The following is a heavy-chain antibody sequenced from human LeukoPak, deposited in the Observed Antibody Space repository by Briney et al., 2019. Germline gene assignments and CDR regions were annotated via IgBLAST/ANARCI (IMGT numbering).Heavy chain of an antibody. V-gene: IGHV3-23*01. CDR1: GFTFSSYA. CDR3: AKLHYDILTGYFPDAFDI. CDR2: ISGSGGST. Sequence: GGSLSLSCAASGFTFSSYAMSWVRQAPGKGLEWVSAISGSGGSTYYADSVKGRFTISRDNSKNTLYLQMNSLRAEDTAVYYRAKLHYDILTGYFPDAFDIWGQGTMVTVSS. J-gene: IGHJ3*02. D-gene: IGHD3-9*01.